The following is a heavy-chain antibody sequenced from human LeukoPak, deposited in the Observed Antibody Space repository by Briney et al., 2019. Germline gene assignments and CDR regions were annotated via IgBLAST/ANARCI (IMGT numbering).Heavy chain of an antibody. V-gene: IGHV1-18*01. J-gene: IGHJ4*02. CDR1: GYTFTSYG. D-gene: IGHD1-26*01. Sequence: ASVKVFCKASGYTFTSYGISWVPQAPGQGLEWMGWISAYNGNTNYAQKLQGRVTMTTDTSTSTAYMELRSLRSDDTAVYYCARRYSGSYYLDYWGQGTLVTVSS. CDR3: ARRYSGSYYLDY. CDR2: ISAYNGNT.